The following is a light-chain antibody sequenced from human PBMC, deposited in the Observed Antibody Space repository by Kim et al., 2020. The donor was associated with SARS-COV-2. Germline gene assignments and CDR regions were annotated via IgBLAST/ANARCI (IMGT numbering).Light chain of an antibody. CDR3: IPTYRPPYI. CDR2: AAS. J-gene: IGKJ2*01. CDR1: QAISTY. V-gene: IGKV1-39*01. Sequence: DIQMSQSPSSLSASVGDRVTITCRASQAISTYLNWYQHKPGKAPKFLIHAASTLQSGVPSRFTGTGSGTDFTLTITSLQPEDFASYFCIPTYRPPYILGQGTKVE.